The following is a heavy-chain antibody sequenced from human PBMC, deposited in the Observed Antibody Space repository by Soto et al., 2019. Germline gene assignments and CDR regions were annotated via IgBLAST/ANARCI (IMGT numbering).Heavy chain of an antibody. CDR2: INPDGNDR. J-gene: IGHJ4*02. CDR1: GFGFTRSY. V-gene: IGHV3-7*05. Sequence: GGSLRLSCVGSGFGFTRSYMAWVRRTPGEGLEWLANINPDGNDRYYVDSIKGRFTISRDNAKSSLYLQMNNLRAEDTALYYCARDSYAGTDYWGQGTLVTVSS. D-gene: IGHD6-13*01. CDR3: ARDSYAGTDY.